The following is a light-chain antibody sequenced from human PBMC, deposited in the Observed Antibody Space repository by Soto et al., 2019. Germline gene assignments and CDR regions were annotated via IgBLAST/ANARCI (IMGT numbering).Light chain of an antibody. J-gene: IGKJ2*03. Sequence: EVVLTQSPATLSLSPGERATLSCRASQGISRYLAWYQQKPGQAPRLLIYDASKRATGVPGRFSGSGSGTDFTLIISSLEPEDLAVYYCQQRSNWYSFGQGNKIEIK. V-gene: IGKV3D-11*01. CDR2: DAS. CDR3: QQRSNWYS. CDR1: QGISRY.